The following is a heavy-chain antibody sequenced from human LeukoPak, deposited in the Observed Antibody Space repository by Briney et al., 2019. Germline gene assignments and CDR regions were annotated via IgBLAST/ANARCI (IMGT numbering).Heavy chain of an antibody. D-gene: IGHD2-2*01. Sequence: GGSLRLSCAASGFTFSSYGMHWVRQAPGKGLEWVAFIRYDGSNKYYADSVKGRFTISRDNSKNTLYLQMNSLRAEDTAVYYCAKPLQVVPAAPVDYWGQGTLVTVSS. J-gene: IGHJ4*02. CDR2: IRYDGSNK. CDR1: GFTFSSYG. CDR3: AKPLQVVPAAPVDY. V-gene: IGHV3-30*02.